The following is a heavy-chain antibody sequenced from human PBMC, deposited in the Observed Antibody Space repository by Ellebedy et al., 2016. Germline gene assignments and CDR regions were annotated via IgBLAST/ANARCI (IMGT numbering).Heavy chain of an antibody. CDR1: GFTFSSYA. CDR3: AKVSGYCSSTSCLNYFDY. D-gene: IGHD2-2*01. Sequence: GESLKISCAASGFTFSSYAMSWVRQAPGKGLEWVSAISGSGGSTYYADSVKGRFTISRDNSKNTLYLQMNSLRAEDTAVDYCAKVSGYCSSTSCLNYFDYWGQGTLVTVSS. V-gene: IGHV3-23*01. J-gene: IGHJ4*02. CDR2: ISGSGGST.